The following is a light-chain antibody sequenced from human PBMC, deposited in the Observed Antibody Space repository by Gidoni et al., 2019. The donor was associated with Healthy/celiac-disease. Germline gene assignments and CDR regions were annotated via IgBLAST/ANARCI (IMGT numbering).Light chain of an antibody. J-gene: IGKJ2*01. Sequence: DIVMTPSPYSLAVSLGERATINCKSSQSVLYSSNNKNYLAWYQQKPGQPPKLRIDWAATRESGVPDRFSGSGSGTECTLNSSSLQAEDVAVYYCQQYYSTLYTFGQGTKLEIK. CDR2: WAA. CDR3: QQYYSTLYT. V-gene: IGKV4-1*01. CDR1: QSVLYSSNNKNY.